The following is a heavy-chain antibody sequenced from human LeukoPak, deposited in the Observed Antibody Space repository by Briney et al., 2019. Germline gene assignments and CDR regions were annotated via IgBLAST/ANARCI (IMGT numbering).Heavy chain of an antibody. CDR1: GFTFSSYA. D-gene: IGHD5-12*01. V-gene: IGHV3-23*01. CDR2: ISGSGGST. J-gene: IGHJ4*02. CDR3: AKALGATCDTGCSSRYFDY. Sequence: GGSLRLSCAASGFTFSSYAMSWVRQAPGKGLEWVSGISGSGGSTYYADSVKGRFTISRDNSKNTLYVQMNSLRAEDTAVYYCAKALGATCDTGCSSRYFDYWGQGTLVTVSS.